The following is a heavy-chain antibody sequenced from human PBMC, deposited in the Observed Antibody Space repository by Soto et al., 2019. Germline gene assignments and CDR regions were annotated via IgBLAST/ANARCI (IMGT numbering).Heavy chain of an antibody. V-gene: IGHV4-30-2*01. Sequence: PSETLSLTCAVSGASISSGGYSWSWIRQPPGRGLEWIGYVFHSETTYYNPSLKSRVTMSVDSSKNQFSLKLTSVTAADTAVYYCARGGQQFLDYWGLGTLVTVSS. J-gene: IGHJ4*02. CDR1: GASISSGGYS. D-gene: IGHD4-4*01. CDR3: ARGGQQFLDY. CDR2: VFHSETT.